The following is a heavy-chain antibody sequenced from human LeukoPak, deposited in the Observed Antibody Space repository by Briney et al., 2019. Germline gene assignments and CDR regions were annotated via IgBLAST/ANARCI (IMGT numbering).Heavy chain of an antibody. D-gene: IGHD2-2*01. CDR2: ISAYNGNT. Sequence: ASVKVSCKASGHTFTSYGISWVRQAPGQGLEWMGWISAYNGNTNYAQKFQGRVTMATDTSTSTAYMELRSLRSDDTAVYYCARGHCSSTSCYRGVDYWGQGTLVTVSS. J-gene: IGHJ4*02. CDR1: GHTFTSYG. CDR3: ARGHCSSTSCYRGVDY. V-gene: IGHV1-18*01.